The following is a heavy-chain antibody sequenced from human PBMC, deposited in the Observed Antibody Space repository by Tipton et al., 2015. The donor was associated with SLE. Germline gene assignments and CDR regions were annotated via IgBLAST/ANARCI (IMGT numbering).Heavy chain of an antibody. CDR3: ARRLEYSSGGYEEYFDY. V-gene: IGHV4-34*01. Sequence: TLSLTCTVSGDSISTYYWSWIRQPPGKGLEWIGEINHSGSTNYNPSLKSRVTISVDTSKNQFSLKLSSVTAADTAVYYCARRLEYSSGGYEEYFDYWGQGTLVTVSS. D-gene: IGHD6-19*01. CDR2: INHSGST. J-gene: IGHJ4*02. CDR1: GDSISTYY.